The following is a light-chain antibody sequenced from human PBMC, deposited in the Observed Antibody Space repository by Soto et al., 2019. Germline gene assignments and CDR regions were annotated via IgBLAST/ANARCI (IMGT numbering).Light chain of an antibody. J-gene: IGLJ1*01. CDR1: NSDVGSYNL. CDR2: EGS. CDR3: CSYAGSSTLI. V-gene: IGLV2-23*01. Sequence: QSALTQPASVSGSPGQSITISCTGTNSDVGSYNLVSWYQQHPGKAPKLMIYEGSKRPSGVSNRFSGSKSGNTASLTISGLQAEDEADYYCCSYAGSSTLIFGTGTKLTVL.